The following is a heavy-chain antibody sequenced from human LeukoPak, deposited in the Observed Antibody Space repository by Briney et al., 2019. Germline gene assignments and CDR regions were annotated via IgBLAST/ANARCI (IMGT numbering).Heavy chain of an antibody. V-gene: IGHV4-59*01. Sequence: SETLSLTCTVSGGSLSSYYWSWIRQPPGKGLEWIGYIYYSGSTNYNPSLKSRVTISVDTSKNQFSLTLSSVTAADTAVYYCARDTYYCSSTSCPYYYYYYMDVWGKGTTVTVSS. CDR2: IYYSGST. D-gene: IGHD2-2*01. CDR3: ARDTYYCSSTSCPYYYYYYMDV. CDR1: GGSLSSYY. J-gene: IGHJ6*03.